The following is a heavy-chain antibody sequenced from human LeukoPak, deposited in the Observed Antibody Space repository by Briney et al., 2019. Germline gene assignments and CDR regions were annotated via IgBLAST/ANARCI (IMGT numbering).Heavy chain of an antibody. CDR3: ARQSRLGATHFDY. V-gene: IGHV4-59*08. CDR1: GGSISSYY. CDR2: IYYSGST. Sequence: SETLSLTCTVSGGSISSYYWSWIRQPPGKGLEWIWYIYYSGSTNYNPSLKSRVTISVDTSKNQFSLKLSSVTAADTAVYYCARQSRLGATHFDYWGQGTLVTVSS. D-gene: IGHD1-26*01. J-gene: IGHJ4*02.